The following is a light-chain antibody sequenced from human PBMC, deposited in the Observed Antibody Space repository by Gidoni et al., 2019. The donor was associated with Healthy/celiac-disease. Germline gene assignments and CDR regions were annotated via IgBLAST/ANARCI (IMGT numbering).Light chain of an antibody. J-gene: IGLJ1*01. CDR2: EVS. CDR3: SSYTSSSTHYV. CDR1: SSDVGGYNY. V-gene: IGLV2-14*01. Sequence: QSALPQPASVSGSPGPPITISCTGTSSDVGGYNYVSWYQQHPGKAPKLMIYEVSNRPSGVSNRFSGSKSGNTASLTISGLQAEDEADYYCSSYTSSSTHYVFGTGTKVTVL.